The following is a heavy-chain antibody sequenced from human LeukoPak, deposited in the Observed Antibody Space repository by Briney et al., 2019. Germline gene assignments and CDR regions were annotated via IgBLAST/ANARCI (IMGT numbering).Heavy chain of an antibody. Sequence: GGSLRLSCTVSGFTVSSNSMSWVRQAPGKGLEWVSFIYSGSTHYSDSVKGRFTISRDNSKNTLYLQMNSLRAEDTAVYYCAREFYYDSSGHPPIDPWGQGTLVTVSS. CDR2: IYSGST. CDR1: GFTVSSNS. CDR3: AREFYYDSSGHPPIDP. J-gene: IGHJ5*02. V-gene: IGHV3-66*03. D-gene: IGHD3-22*01.